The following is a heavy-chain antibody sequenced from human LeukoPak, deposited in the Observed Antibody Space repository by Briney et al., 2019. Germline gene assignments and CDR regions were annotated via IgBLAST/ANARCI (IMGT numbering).Heavy chain of an antibody. D-gene: IGHD2-2*01. CDR1: GFTFASYA. CDR3: ARGSTSDWPLDH. V-gene: IGHV1-3*01. Sequence: ASVKVSCKASGFTFASYAISWVRQAPGQRLEWMGWIDAGNGNTRYSQKFQGRVTITRDTSTSTAYIELRSLRSEDTAMYYCARGSTSDWPLDHWGQETLVTISS. J-gene: IGHJ4*02. CDR2: IDAGNGNT.